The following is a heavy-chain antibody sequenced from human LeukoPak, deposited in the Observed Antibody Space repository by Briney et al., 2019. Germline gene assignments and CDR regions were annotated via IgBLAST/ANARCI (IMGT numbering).Heavy chain of an antibody. Sequence: PGGSLRLSCAASGFTFSSYWMHWVRQAPGKGLEWVSYISSSGSTIYYADSVKGRFTMSRDNAKNSLYLQMNSLRAEDTAVYYCARARVDSSSSEDYWGQGTLVTVSS. J-gene: IGHJ4*02. CDR2: ISSSGSTI. V-gene: IGHV3-48*04. CDR1: GFTFSSYW. D-gene: IGHD6-6*01. CDR3: ARARVDSSSSEDY.